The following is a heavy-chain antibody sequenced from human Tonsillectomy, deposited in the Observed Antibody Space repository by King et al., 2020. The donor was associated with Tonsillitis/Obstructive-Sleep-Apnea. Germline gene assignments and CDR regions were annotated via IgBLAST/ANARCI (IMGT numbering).Heavy chain of an antibody. D-gene: IGHD2-2*01. J-gene: IGHJ3*02. CDR1: GGSISSSNW. CDR2: IYHSGST. CDR3: ARGYCSSPSCHGDDAFDI. Sequence: QLQESGPGLVKPSGTLSLTCAVSGGSISSSNWWSWVRQPPGKGLEWIGKIYHSGSTAYNPSLTSRVTISVDKSKNHFSLRLSSVTAAGTAVYYCARGYCSSPSCHGDDAFDIWGQGTMVTVSS. V-gene: IGHV4-4*02.